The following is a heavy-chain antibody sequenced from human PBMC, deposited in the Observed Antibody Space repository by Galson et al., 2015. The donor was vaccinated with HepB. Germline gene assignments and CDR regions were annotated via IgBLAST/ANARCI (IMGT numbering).Heavy chain of an antibody. J-gene: IGHJ3*01. CDR1: GFIFSNYV. Sequence: SLRLSCAASGFIFSNYVMHWVRQAPGKGLQWVAVIRYDENDKYYADSVKGRFTISRDNSKNTLYLQMNGLRPEDTAVYYCAKEVYDDNSFYYDGAFAVWGQGTMVTVSS. CDR2: IRYDENDK. D-gene: IGHD3-22*01. V-gene: IGHV3-30*02. CDR3: AKEVYDDNSFYYDGAFAV.